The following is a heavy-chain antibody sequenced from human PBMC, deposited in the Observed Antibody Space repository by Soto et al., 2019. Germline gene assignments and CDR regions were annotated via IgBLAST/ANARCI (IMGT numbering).Heavy chain of an antibody. V-gene: IGHV5-10-1*01. CDR2: IDPSDSYT. Sequence: PGESLKISCKSSGYDFTSYWISWVRQMPGKGLEWMGRIDPSDSYTNYSPSFEGHVTISADKSISTGYLQWSSLKAPDTAMYYCARHSRESSGGDFDYWGQGTLVTVSS. CDR3: ARHSRESSGGDFDY. CDR1: GYDFTSYW. D-gene: IGHD6-19*01. J-gene: IGHJ4*02.